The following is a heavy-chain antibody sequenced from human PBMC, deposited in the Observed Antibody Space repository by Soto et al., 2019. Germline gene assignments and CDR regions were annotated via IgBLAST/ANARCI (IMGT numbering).Heavy chain of an antibody. Sequence: GGSLRLSCAASGFTFSSYGMHWVRQAPGKGLEWVAVIWYDGSNKYYADSVKGRFTISRDNSKNTLYLQMNSLRAEDTAVYYCAREPGGDYALYYGMDVWGQGTTVTVS. CDR1: GFTFSSYG. CDR3: AREPGGDYALYYGMDV. J-gene: IGHJ6*02. D-gene: IGHD4-17*01. V-gene: IGHV3-33*01. CDR2: IWYDGSNK.